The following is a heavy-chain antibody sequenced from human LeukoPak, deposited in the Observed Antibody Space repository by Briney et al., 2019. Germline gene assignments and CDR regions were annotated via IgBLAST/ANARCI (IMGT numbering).Heavy chain of an antibody. J-gene: IGHJ4*02. V-gene: IGHV3-74*01. Sequence: GGSLRLSCAASGFTFSSYWMHWVRQVPGKGLEWASRINGDGSSTSNADSVKGRFTISRDNAKNTLYLQMNSLRAEDTAVYYCARGAYSNSCFHYWGQGTLVTVSS. CDR2: INGDGSST. CDR3: ARGAYSNSCFHY. D-gene: IGHD6-13*01. CDR1: GFTFSSYW.